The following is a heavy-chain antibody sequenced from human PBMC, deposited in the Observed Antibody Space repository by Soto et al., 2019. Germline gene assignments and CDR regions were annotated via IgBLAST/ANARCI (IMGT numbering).Heavy chain of an antibody. J-gene: IGHJ5*02. V-gene: IGHV1-2*02. CDR1: GYTFNAYY. Sequence: SVKVSCKASGYTFNAYYIHWVRQAPGQGLEWVGWINPNSGGTNYAQKFQGRVTMTRDTSISTAYMELSRLRSDDTAVYYCAVAVAGTWCFDPWGQGALVTVSS. CDR2: INPNSGGT. CDR3: AVAVAGTWCFDP. D-gene: IGHD6-19*01.